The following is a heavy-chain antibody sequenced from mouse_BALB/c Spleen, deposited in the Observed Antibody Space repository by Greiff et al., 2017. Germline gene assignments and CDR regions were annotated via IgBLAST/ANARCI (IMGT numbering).Heavy chain of an antibody. V-gene: IGHV10-1*02. D-gene: IGHD2-14*01. Sequence: EVHLVESGGGLVQPKGSLKLSCAASGFTFNTYAMNWVRQAPGKGLEWVARIRSKSNNYATYYADSVKDRFTISRDDSQSMLYLQMNNLKTEDTAMYYCGRGTPYRYDDYAMDYWGQGTSVTVSS. J-gene: IGHJ4*01. CDR1: GFTFNTYA. CDR2: IRSKSNNYAT. CDR3: GRGTPYRYDDYAMDY.